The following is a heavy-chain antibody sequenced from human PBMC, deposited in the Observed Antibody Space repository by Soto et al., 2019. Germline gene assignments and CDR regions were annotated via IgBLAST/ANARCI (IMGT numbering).Heavy chain of an antibody. Sequence: EVQLLESGGGLVQPGGSLRLSCAASRFTFTNYAMTWVRQAPGKGLEWVSTISGRGDDTYYADSAKGRFTISRDNSKDTLYLQMNSLRAEDTAVYYCAKDLMSTVTTLGHWGQGTLVSVST. V-gene: IGHV3-23*01. CDR3: AKDLMSTVTTLGH. CDR1: RFTFTNYA. CDR2: ISGRGDDT. D-gene: IGHD4-17*01. J-gene: IGHJ4*02.